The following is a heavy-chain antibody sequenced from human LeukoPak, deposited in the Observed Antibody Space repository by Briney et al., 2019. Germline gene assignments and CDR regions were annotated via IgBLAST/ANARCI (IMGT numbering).Heavy chain of an antibody. Sequence: GASVKVSCKASGGTFSSYAISWARQAPGQGLEWMGGIIPIFGTANYAQKFQGRVTITADESTSTAYMELSSLRSEDTAVYYCARKLGGIVVVPAAIGGWFDPWGQGTLVTVSS. CDR1: GGTFSSYA. J-gene: IGHJ5*02. CDR2: IIPIFGTA. D-gene: IGHD2-2*01. CDR3: ARKLGGIVVVPAAIGGWFDP. V-gene: IGHV1-69*01.